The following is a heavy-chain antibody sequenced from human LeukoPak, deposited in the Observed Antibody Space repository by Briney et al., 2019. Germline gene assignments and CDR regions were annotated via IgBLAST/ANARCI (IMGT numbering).Heavy chain of an antibody. Sequence: ASVKVSCKPSVYTLTGYYMHWVRQAPGQGRECRGWINPNSGGTNYTQTSQGRVTMTRDTFLSTAYMELNRLRSDDTAVSYCARGYCSGGSCLDAFDIWGQGTMVTVSS. CDR3: ARGYCSGGSCLDAFDI. J-gene: IGHJ3*02. V-gene: IGHV1-2*02. D-gene: IGHD2-15*01. CDR2: INPNSGGT. CDR1: VYTLTGYY.